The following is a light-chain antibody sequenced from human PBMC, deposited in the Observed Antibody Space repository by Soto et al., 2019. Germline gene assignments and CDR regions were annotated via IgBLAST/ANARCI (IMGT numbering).Light chain of an antibody. J-gene: IGKJ4*01. CDR1: QGLSSW. CDR2: AAS. V-gene: IGKV1-12*01. Sequence: DIQMTQSPSSVSSSVGDRGTITCRASQGLSSWLAWYLQKPGKAPKLLIYAASSLQSGVPSRFSGSLSGTDFTLTISSLQPEDFATYYCQPANSFPLTFGGGTKVEIK. CDR3: QPANSFPLT.